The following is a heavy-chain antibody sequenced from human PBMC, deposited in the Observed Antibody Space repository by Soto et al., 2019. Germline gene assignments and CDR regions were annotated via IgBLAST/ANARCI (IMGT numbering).Heavy chain of an antibody. CDR3: ARDKGDLRFLEWSYYFEY. J-gene: IGHJ4*02. CDR2: ISYDGSNK. CDR1: GFTFSSYA. V-gene: IGHV3-30-3*01. Sequence: QVQLVESGGGVVQPGRSLRLSCAASGFTFSSYAMHWVRQAPGKGLEWVAVISYDGSNKYYADSVKGRFTISRDNSKNRLYVQLNSLRAEDTAVYYCARDKGDLRFLEWSYYFEYWGQGTLVTVSS. D-gene: IGHD3-3*01.